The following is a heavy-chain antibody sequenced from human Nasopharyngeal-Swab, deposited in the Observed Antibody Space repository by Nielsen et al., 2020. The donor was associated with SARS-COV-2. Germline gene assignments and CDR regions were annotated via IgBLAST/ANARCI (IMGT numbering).Heavy chain of an antibody. CDR1: GFTFSSYW. V-gene: IGHV3-74*01. D-gene: IGHD1-26*01. CDR3: ARDFLVGASDYGNVDY. CDR2: INSDGSST. Sequence: GESLKISCAASGFTFSSYWMHWVRQAPGKGLVWVSRINSDGSSTSYADSVKGRFTISRDNAKNTLYLQMNSLRAEDTAVYYCARDFLVGASDYGNVDYWGQGTLVTVSS. J-gene: IGHJ4*02.